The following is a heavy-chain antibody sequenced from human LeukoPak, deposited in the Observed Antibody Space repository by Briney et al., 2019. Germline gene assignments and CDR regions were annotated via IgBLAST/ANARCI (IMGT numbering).Heavy chain of an antibody. CDR1: GFTFSSYS. Sequence: GGSLRLSCAASGFTFSSYSMNWVRQAPGKGLEWVSYISSSSSTIYYADSVKGRFTISRDNAKNSLYLQMNSLRAEDTAVYYCARDAYCGGDCRPHFQHWGQGTLVTVSS. V-gene: IGHV3-48*01. CDR2: ISSSSSTI. D-gene: IGHD2-21*02. J-gene: IGHJ1*01. CDR3: ARDAYCGGDCRPHFQH.